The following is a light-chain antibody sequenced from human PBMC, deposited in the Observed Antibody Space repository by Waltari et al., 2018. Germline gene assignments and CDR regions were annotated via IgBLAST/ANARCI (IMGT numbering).Light chain of an antibody. CDR2: DAT. Sequence: EIMLTQSPGTLSLSPGERATLSCRASQSINRYLTWYQHKPGQAPRLLIYDATSRATGIPDGFSGSGSGTDFSLTISRLEPEDFAVYYCQKDGSLPATFGQGTKVEIK. V-gene: IGKV3-20*01. CDR3: QKDGSLPAT. J-gene: IGKJ1*01. CDR1: QSINRY.